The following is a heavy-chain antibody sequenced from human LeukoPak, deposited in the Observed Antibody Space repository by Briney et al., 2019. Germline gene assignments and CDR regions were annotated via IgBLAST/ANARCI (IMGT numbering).Heavy chain of an antibody. CDR2: ISSSSSYI. CDR3: ARDSHDAFDV. Sequence: GGSLRLSCAASGFTFSSYSMNWVSQAPGKGLEWVSSISSSSSYIYYADSMKGRFTISRDNAKNSLYLQMNSLGAEDTAVFYCARDSHDAFDVWGQGTMVTVSS. CDR1: GFTFSSYS. V-gene: IGHV3-21*01. J-gene: IGHJ3*01.